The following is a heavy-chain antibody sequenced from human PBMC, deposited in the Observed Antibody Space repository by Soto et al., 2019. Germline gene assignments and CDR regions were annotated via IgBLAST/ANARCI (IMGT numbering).Heavy chain of an antibody. CDR1: GFTVSSYA. CDR3: AKEGATSFYYFDY. CDR2: ISGRGLTT. D-gene: IGHD5-12*01. J-gene: IGHJ4*02. V-gene: IGHV3-23*01. Sequence: EMQLLESGGGLVQHGGSLGLSCAASGFTVSSYAMSWVRQAPGKGLEWVSTISGRGLTTYLADSVKGRFTISRDNSKSTLHLQMNSLRAEDTAVYYCAKEGATSFYYFDYWGQGTLVSVSS.